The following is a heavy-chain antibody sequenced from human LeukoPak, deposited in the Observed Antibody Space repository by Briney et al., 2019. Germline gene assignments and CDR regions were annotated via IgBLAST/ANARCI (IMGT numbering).Heavy chain of an antibody. V-gene: IGHV4-61*08. CDR1: GDSITSSGYY. Sequence: SQTLSLTCSVSGDSITSSGYYWSWIRQPPGKGLEWIGYIHYSGTTNYYPSLKSRVTIALDTSKNQFSLKLNSVTAADTAVYYCARFGTSSSRFFDQWGQGTLVTVSS. CDR2: IHYSGTT. J-gene: IGHJ4*02. CDR3: ARFGTSSSRFFDQ. D-gene: IGHD6-6*01.